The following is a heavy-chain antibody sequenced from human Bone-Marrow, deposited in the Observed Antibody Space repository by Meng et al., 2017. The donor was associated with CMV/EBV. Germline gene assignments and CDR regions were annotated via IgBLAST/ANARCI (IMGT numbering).Heavy chain of an antibody. D-gene: IGHD1-26*01. V-gene: IGHV2-5*02. Sequence: FSGFSLSISGLGVGWVRQHPGKALEWLALIYWDDDTRYSPSLKSRLTITKDSFRKQVVLQMTNMDPADTATYYCARTSRGYGGSYLHWGQGTLVTVSS. CDR3: ARTSRGYGGSYLH. CDR1: GFSLSISGLG. J-gene: IGHJ4*02. CDR2: IYWDDDT.